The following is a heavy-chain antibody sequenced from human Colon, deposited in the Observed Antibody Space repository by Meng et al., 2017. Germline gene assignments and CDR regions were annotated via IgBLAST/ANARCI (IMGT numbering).Heavy chain of an antibody. Sequence: GGSLRLSCAASGFTFSSYAMHWVRQAPGKGLEWVAVISYDGSNKYYADSVKGRFTISRDNAKNSLYLQMNSLRAEDTAVYYCARKGYCTNGVCSAFDYWGQGTRVTVSS. CDR3: ARKGYCTNGVCSAFDY. V-gene: IGHV3-30*04. CDR2: ISYDGSNK. J-gene: IGHJ4*02. D-gene: IGHD2-8*01. CDR1: GFTFSSYA.